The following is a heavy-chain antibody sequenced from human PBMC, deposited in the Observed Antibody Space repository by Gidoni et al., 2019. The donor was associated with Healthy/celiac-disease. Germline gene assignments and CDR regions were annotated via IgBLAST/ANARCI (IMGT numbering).Heavy chain of an antibody. J-gene: IGHJ4*02. D-gene: IGHD3-10*01. Sequence: QLQLQESCPGLVKPSETLSLTCTVSARPISSSSYYWVWIRPPPGQVLEWIGSIYYSGSTYYNPSLKSRVTISVDTSKNQFSLKLSSVTAADTAVYYCARTLGHITMVQAAYWGQGTLVTVSS. CDR1: ARPISSSSYY. CDR2: IYYSGST. CDR3: ARTLGHITMVQAAY. V-gene: IGHV4-39*01.